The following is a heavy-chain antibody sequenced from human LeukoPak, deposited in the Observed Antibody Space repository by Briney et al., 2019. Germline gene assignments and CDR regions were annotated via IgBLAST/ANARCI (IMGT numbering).Heavy chain of an antibody. CDR2: ISGSGDDT. Sequence: PGGSLRLSCAASGFTFDNYAMLWVRLAPGRGLEYVSVISGSGDDTYSADSVRGRFTISRDNSKNTLHLEMSNLRDDDTAVYYCAKGRNSYDSGRCHSQNCYYGMDVWGQGTTVTVFS. J-gene: IGHJ6*02. CDR1: GFTFDNYA. D-gene: IGHD3-10*01. CDR3: AKGRNSYDSGRCHSQNCYYGMDV. V-gene: IGHV3-23*01.